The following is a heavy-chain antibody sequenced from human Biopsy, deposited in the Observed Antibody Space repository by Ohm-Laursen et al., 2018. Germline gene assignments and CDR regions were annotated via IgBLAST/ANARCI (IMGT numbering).Heavy chain of an antibody. CDR1: GYTFSRYD. CDR3: AKGQDLRGGAEYFQH. CDR2: INPHSGTT. J-gene: IGHJ1*01. D-gene: IGHD2-15*01. Sequence: SVKVSCKASGYTFSRYDINWVRQAPGQGLEWMGWINPHSGTTKFAQDFQGRVTMTRDTSITTAYMELRRLRSDDTAVYYCAKGQDLRGGAEYFQHWGQGALVTVSS. V-gene: IGHV1-2*02.